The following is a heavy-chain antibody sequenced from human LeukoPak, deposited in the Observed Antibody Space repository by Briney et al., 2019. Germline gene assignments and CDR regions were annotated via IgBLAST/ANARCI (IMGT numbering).Heavy chain of an antibody. CDR2: IDASGAYT. CDR3: AKISSVTANFDC. V-gene: IGHV3-23*01. Sequence: GGSLRLSCAASGFIFSTYPMGWVRQAPGEGLEWVSSIDASGAYTYYADSVKGRFTISRDNSKNTLYLQMNTLRAEDTAVYSCAKISSVTANFDCWGQGTLVTISS. J-gene: IGHJ4*02. D-gene: IGHD4-17*01. CDR1: GFIFSTYP.